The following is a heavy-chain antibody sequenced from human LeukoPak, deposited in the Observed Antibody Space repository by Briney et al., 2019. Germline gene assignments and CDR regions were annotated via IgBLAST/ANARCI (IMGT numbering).Heavy chain of an antibody. Sequence: PGRSLRLSCAASGFTFSSYAMHWVRQAPGKGLEWVAVISYDGSNKYYADSVKARFTISRDNSKNTLYLQMNSLRAEDTAVYYCARTITQRFLEWLFGYWGQGTLVTVSS. J-gene: IGHJ4*02. V-gene: IGHV3-30*01. CDR1: GFTFSSYA. CDR3: ARTITQRFLEWLFGY. D-gene: IGHD3-3*01. CDR2: ISYDGSNK.